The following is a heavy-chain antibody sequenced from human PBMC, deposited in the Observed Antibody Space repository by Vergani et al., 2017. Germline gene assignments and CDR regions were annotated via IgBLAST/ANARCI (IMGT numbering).Heavy chain of an antibody. Sequence: QVQLQESGPGLVKPSETLSLTCTVSGGSITNNFWSWIRRPPGKGLEWIGTIDRTGRTHLSPSLKSRLTISVDTTKNQFSLRLTSATAADTAVYFCARDGMSPAEIDPKNAFHVLGQGTRVSV. CDR2: IDRTGRT. J-gene: IGHJ3*01. CDR3: ARDGMSPAEIDPKNAFHV. D-gene: IGHD1-14*01. CDR1: GGSITNNF. V-gene: IGHV4-59*12.